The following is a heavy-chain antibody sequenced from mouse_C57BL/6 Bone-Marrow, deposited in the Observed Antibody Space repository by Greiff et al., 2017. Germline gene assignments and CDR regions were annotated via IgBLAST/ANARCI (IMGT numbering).Heavy chain of an antibody. V-gene: IGHV5-17*01. CDR1: GFTFSDYG. J-gene: IGHJ1*03. CDR2: ISSGSSTI. CDR3: ARGHYYGSRVDFDV. D-gene: IGHD1-1*01. Sequence: EVKLMESGGGLVKPGGSLKLSCAASGFTFSDYGMHWVRQAPEKGLEWVAYISSGSSTIYYADTVKGRFTISRDNAKNTLFLQMTSLRSEDTALYYCARGHYYGSRVDFDVWGTGTTVTVSS.